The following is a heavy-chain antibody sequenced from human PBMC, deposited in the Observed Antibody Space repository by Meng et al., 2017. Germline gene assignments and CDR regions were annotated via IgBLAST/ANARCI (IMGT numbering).Heavy chain of an antibody. CDR1: GYTLASYD. CDR3: SGAYYDYVCGGFRNGCFDY. Sequence: QVGHSEPWVERPRASVNVSSTASGYTLASYDINWMRQPTGPGQERMGLMNPNSGNTGYAQKSQGRVTMTRNTSISTAYLEMSSLRSEDTAVFYCSGAYYDYVCGGFRNGCFDYWGQGTLVTVSS. CDR2: MNPNSGNT. D-gene: IGHD3-16*02. J-gene: IGHJ4*02. V-gene: IGHV1-8*01.